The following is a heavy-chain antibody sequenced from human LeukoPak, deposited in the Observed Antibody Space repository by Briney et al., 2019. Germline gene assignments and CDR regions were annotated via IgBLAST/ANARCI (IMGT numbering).Heavy chain of an antibody. Sequence: GGSLRLSCAASGFTFSDYYMSWIRQAPGKGLEWVSYISSSSSTIYYADSVKGRFTISRDNAKNSLYLQMNSLRAEDTAVYYCARDLYTVTSFRFGYWGQGTLVTVSS. V-gene: IGHV3-11*04. D-gene: IGHD4-17*01. J-gene: IGHJ4*02. CDR1: GFTFSDYY. CDR3: ARDLYTVTSFRFGY. CDR2: ISSSSSTI.